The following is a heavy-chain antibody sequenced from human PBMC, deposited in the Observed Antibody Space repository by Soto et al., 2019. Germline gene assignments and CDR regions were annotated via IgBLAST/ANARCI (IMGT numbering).Heavy chain of an antibody. V-gene: IGHV3-21*01. D-gene: IGHD3-22*01. CDR1: GFTFSSYS. J-gene: IGHJ4*02. CDR2: IILSSSSI. Sequence: PGGSLRLSCAASGFTFSSYSMSWVRQAPGKGLEWVSSIILSSSSIYYADSWKGRSTISRDNAKNSLYLHMNSLTAEDTAVYYCARGYDTSGYWTAFDSWGQGALVTVSS. CDR3: ARGYDTSGYWTAFDS.